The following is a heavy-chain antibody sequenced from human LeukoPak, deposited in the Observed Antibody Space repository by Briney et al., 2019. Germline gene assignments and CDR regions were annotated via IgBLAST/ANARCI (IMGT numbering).Heavy chain of an antibody. J-gene: IGHJ4*02. CDR3: AREWQGGIAAAGTRIEGDY. V-gene: IGHV3-7*01. CDR1: GFSVSGYW. Sequence: QAGGSLRLSCAVSGFSVSGYWMTWVRQAPGKGLEWVANIKQDGSEKNYVGSVKGRFTISRDNAENSLFLQMNSLRVEDTAVYYCAREWQGGIAAAGTRIEGDYWGQGTLVAVSS. D-gene: IGHD6-13*01. CDR2: IKQDGSEK.